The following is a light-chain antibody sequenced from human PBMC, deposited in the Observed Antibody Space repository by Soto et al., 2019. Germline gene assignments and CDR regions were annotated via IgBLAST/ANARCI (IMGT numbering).Light chain of an antibody. J-gene: IGKJ2*01. CDR1: QSISRW. CDR3: QQYNSFPYT. CDR2: KAS. V-gene: IGKV1-5*03. Sequence: DMQMTQSPSALSASVGDRVTITCRARQSISRWLAWYQQKPGKAPNLLIYKASTLQTGVPSRFSSSGSETEFSLIISSLQPDDFATYYCQQYNSFPYTFGQGTRLEIK.